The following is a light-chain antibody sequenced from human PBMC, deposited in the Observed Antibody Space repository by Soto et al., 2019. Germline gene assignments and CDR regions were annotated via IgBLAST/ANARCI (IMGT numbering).Light chain of an antibody. V-gene: IGLV2-8*01. CDR3: TSYAGGNNV. J-gene: IGLJ1*01. Sequence: QSALTQPPSASGSPGQSVTISCTGTSSDVGGYNYVSWYQQHPGKAPKLMVYEVNKRPSGVPDRFSGSKSGNTASLTVSGLQDDDEADYYCTSYAGGNNVFGAGTKLTVL. CDR1: SSDVGGYNY. CDR2: EVN.